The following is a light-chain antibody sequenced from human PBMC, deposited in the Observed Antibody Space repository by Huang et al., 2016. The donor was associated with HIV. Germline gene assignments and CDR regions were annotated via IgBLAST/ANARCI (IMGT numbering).Light chain of an antibody. V-gene: IGKV3-20*01. CDR1: QSVSSTY. Sequence: DIVLTQSPGTLSLSPGERATLSCRASQSVSSTYLAWYQQKLGQAPRLLIYGASSRATGIPDRFSGSGSGTDFTLTISRLEPEDFAVYYCQQYDSSPMYTFGQGTKLEIK. J-gene: IGKJ2*01. CDR2: GAS. CDR3: QQYDSSPMYT.